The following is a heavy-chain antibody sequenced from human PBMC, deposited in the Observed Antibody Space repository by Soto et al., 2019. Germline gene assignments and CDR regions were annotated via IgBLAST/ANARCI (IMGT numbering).Heavy chain of an antibody. V-gene: IGHV4-39*01. CDR1: GGSISISSYY. Sequence: QLQLQESGPGLVKPSETLSLTCTVSGGSISISSYYWGWIRQPPGKGLEWIGSIYYSGTTYYNPSLKSRVTRTQDSAKDQYSLKLSSLTAAETAVYYCATTDYGDYNIGTWGQGNLVTVSS. D-gene: IGHD4-17*01. CDR3: ATTDYGDYNIGT. J-gene: IGHJ5*02. CDR2: IYYSGTT.